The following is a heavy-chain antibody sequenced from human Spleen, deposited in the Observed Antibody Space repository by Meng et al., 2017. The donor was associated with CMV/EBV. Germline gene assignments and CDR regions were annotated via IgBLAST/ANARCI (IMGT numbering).Heavy chain of an antibody. CDR3: VTKTWLQQEPYYGLDV. CDR1: GGSVRGYY. V-gene: IGHV4-34*01. Sequence: SETLSLTCAVYGGSVRGYYWKWIRQPAGKGLEWIGEINHSGGINYNPSLKSRVTISVDASKNQFSLKLSSATAADTALYYCVTKTWLQQEPYYGLDVWGRGTTVTVSS. CDR2: INHSGGI. J-gene: IGHJ6*02. D-gene: IGHD5-24*01.